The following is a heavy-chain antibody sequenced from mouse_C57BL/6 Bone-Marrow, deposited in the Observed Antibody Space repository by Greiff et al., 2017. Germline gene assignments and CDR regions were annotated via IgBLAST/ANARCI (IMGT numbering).Heavy chain of an antibody. CDR2: ISNGGGST. CDR1: GFTFSDYY. CDR3: ARPERYYYGSSYYYAMDY. J-gene: IGHJ4*01. Sequence: EVKLVESGGGLVQPGGSLKLSCAASGFTFSDYYMYWVRQTPEKRLEWVAYISNGGGSTYYPDTVKGRFTISRDNAKNTLYLQMSRLKSEDTAMYYCARPERYYYGSSYYYAMDYWGQGTSVTVSS. V-gene: IGHV5-12*01. D-gene: IGHD1-1*01.